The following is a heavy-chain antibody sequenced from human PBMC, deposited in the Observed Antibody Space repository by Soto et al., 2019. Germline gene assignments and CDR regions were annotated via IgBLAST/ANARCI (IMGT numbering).Heavy chain of an antibody. CDR3: AREAVVPRADWFDP. V-gene: IGHV1-2*02. J-gene: IGHJ5*02. D-gene: IGHD2-21*01. CDR2: INPNSGGT. CDR1: GYTFTGYY. Sequence: SSVKVSCKASGYTFTGYYMHWVRQAPGQGLEWMGWINPNSGGTNYAQKLQGRVTMTRDTSISTAYMELSRLRSDDTAVYYCAREAVVPRADWFDPWGQGTLVTVSS.